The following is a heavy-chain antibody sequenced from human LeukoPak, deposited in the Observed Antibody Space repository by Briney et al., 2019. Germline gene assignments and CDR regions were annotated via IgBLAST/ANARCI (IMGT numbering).Heavy chain of an antibody. J-gene: IGHJ4*02. CDR3: ARADCSGGSCYPVYYFDY. D-gene: IGHD2-15*01. V-gene: IGHV5-51*01. Sequence: GESLKISCKGSGYSFISYWIGWVRQMPGKGLEWMGIIYPRDSDARYSPSFQGQVTISADKSISTAYLQWSSLKASDTAMYYCARADCSGGSCYPVYYFDYWGQGTLITVSS. CDR2: IYPRDSDA. CDR1: GYSFISYW.